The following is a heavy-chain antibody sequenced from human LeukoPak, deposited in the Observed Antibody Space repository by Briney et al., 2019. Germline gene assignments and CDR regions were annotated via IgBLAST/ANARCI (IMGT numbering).Heavy chain of an antibody. CDR1: GGSISNYH. V-gene: IGHV4-4*07. CDR3: ARRDISSGWSFDY. D-gene: IGHD6-19*01. Sequence: SETLSLTCTVSGGSISNYHWSWIRQPDGKGLEWIGQIHTSGSTNYNPPLKSRVSMSIDTPENQLSLTIRSVTAADTAVYYCARRDISSGWSFDYWGQGTPVTVSS. CDR2: IHTSGST. J-gene: IGHJ4*02.